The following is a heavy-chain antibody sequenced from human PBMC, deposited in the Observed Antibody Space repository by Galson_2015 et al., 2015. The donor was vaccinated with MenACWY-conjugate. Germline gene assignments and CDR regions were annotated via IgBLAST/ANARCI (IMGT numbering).Heavy chain of an antibody. V-gene: IGHV1-18*04. J-gene: IGHJ4*02. CDR1: GYIFTNYG. Sequence: VSCKASGYIFTNYGISWVRQAPGQGLEWMGWISAYDGNTNYAQKVQGRVTMTTHTSTSTAYMELRSLRSDDTAVYYCARGGDYGHPGCDYWGQGTLVTVSS. CDR2: ISAYDGNT. CDR3: ARGGDYGHPGCDY. D-gene: IGHD4-17*01.